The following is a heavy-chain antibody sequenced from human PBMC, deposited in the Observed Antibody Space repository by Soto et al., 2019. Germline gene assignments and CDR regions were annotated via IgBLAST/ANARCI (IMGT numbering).Heavy chain of an antibody. Sequence: LRLSCAASGFTFSSYAMSWVRQAPGKGLEWVSAISGSGGSTCYADSVKGRFTISRDSSKNTLYLQMNSLRAEDTAVYYCASRLYYYDSSGYPWSQGTLVTVSS. CDR3: ASRLYYYDSSGYP. CDR1: GFTFSSYA. CDR2: ISGSGGST. D-gene: IGHD3-22*01. J-gene: IGHJ5*02. V-gene: IGHV3-23*01.